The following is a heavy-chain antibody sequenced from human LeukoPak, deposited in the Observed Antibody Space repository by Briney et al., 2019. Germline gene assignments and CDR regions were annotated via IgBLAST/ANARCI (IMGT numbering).Heavy chain of an antibody. Sequence: GGSLRLSCAASGFTFDDYAMHWVRQAPGKGLEWVSGISWNSGSIGYADSVKGRFTISRDNAKNSLYLQMNSLRAEDTAVYYCARFGELHAFDIWGQGTMVTVSS. CDR3: ARFGELHAFDI. CDR1: GFTFDDYA. J-gene: IGHJ3*02. CDR2: ISWNSGSI. V-gene: IGHV3-9*01. D-gene: IGHD3-10*01.